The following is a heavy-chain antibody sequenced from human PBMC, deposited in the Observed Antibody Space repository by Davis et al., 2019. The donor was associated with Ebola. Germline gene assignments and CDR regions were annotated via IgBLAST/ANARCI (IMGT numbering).Heavy chain of an antibody. J-gene: IGHJ4*02. CDR2: VYYTGST. D-gene: IGHD2-2*01. CDR3: ARPSYTSPYYFEY. V-gene: IGHV4-39*01. CDR1: GGSIGSSYYY. Sequence: MPGGSLRLSCNVSGGSIGSSYYYWGWVRQPPGKGLEWIGSVYYTGSTYDNPSLESRLSISVDTAKNQFSLKLFSVTAADTAVYYCARPSYTSPYYFEYWGQGILVTVSS.